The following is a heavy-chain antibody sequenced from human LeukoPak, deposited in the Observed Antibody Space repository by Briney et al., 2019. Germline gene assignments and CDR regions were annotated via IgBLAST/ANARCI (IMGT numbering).Heavy chain of an antibody. CDR1: GFTFSSYW. D-gene: IGHD3-3*01. Sequence: PGESLRLSCAASGFTFSSYWMSWVRQAPGKGLEWVANIKQDGSEKYYVDSVKGRFTISRDNAKNSLYLQMNSLRAEDTAVYYCARDYGLEYYDFWSGYTYYYYYYMDVWGKGTTVTVSS. CDR2: IKQDGSEK. J-gene: IGHJ6*03. CDR3: ARDYGLEYYDFWSGYTYYYYYYMDV. V-gene: IGHV3-7*01.